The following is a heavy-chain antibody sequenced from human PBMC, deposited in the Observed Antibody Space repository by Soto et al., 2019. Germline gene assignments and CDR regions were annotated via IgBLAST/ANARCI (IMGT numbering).Heavy chain of an antibody. J-gene: IGHJ6*03. CDR2: ISWNSGSI. CDR1: GFTFDDYA. Sequence: GGSLRLSCAASGFTFDDYAMHWVRQAPGKGLEWVSGISWNSGSIGYVDSVKGRFTISRDNAKNSLYLQMNSLRAEDTAVYYCARDRNYDFLYYYYMDVWGKGTTVTVSS. V-gene: IGHV3-9*01. D-gene: IGHD3-3*01. CDR3: ARDRNYDFLYYYYMDV.